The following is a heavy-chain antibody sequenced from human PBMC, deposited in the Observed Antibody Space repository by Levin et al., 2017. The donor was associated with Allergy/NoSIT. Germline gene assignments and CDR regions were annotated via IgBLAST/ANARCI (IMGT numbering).Heavy chain of an antibody. CDR2: IKGETDGGTR. D-gene: IGHD6-13*01. CDR3: ATAGSRIAAAVFEH. Sequence: SCAGSGFTFSSAWMNWVRQTPGKGLQWIGRIKGETDGGTREYAAPLEGRVTISRDDSRATLFLEMNSLTTEDTGVYYCATAGSRIAAAVFEHWGQGTLVTVSS. J-gene: IGHJ4*02. CDR1: GFTFSSAW. V-gene: IGHV3-15*05.